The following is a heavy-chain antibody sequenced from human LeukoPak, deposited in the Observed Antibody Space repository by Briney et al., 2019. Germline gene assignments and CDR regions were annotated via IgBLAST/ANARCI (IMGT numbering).Heavy chain of an antibody. V-gene: IGHV3-23*01. CDR2: ISGSGGST. CDR3: AKDHYYGSGTYYNAGWFDP. J-gene: IGHJ5*02. CDR1: GFTFNSYA. D-gene: IGHD3-10*01. Sequence: GGPLRLSCAASGFTFNSYAMSWVRQAPGKGLEWVSAISGSGGSTYYADSVKGRFTVSRDNSKNTLYLQMNSLRAEDTAVYHCAKDHYYGSGTYYNAGWFDPWGQGTLVTVSS.